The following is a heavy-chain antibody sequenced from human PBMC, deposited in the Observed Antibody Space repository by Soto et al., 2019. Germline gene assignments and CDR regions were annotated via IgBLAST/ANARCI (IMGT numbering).Heavy chain of an antibody. Sequence: QVQLQESGPGLVKPSQTLSLTCTVSGGSISSCGYYWSWIRQHPGKGLEWIGYISYSGSTYYNPALEIRVTISVDTSKNQFSLKLSSVTAADTAVYYCARDALSRDSIWGQGTLVTVSS. D-gene: IGHD3-22*01. J-gene: IGHJ4*02. V-gene: IGHV4-31*03. CDR3: ARDALSRDSI. CDR2: ISYSGST. CDR1: GGSISSCGYY.